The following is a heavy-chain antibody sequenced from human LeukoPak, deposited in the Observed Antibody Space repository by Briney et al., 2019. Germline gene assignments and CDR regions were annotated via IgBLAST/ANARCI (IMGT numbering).Heavy chain of an antibody. CDR2: TNWDGGRT. V-gene: IGHV3-20*04. Sequence: GGSLRLSCAASGFPFSSYSMNWVRQTPGKGLEWVSGTNWDGGRTGYADSVKGRFTISRDNAKNSLYLQMNSLRVEDTAMYYCARDGLRRPPTPYCGGDCPLDYWGQGTLVSVSS. D-gene: IGHD2-21*02. J-gene: IGHJ4*02. CDR3: ARDGLRRPPTPYCGGDCPLDY. CDR1: GFPFSSYS.